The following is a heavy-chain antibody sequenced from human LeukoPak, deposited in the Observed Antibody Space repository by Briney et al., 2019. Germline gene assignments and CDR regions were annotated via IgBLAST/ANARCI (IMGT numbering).Heavy chain of an antibody. CDR1: GFTFSDYY. Sequence: GGSLRLSCAASGFTFSDYYMSWIRQAPGKGLEWVSYISSSSSYTNYADSVKGRFTISRDNAKNSLYLQTNSLRAEDTAVYYCAINSIVVPAAMDFDYWGQGTLVTVSS. J-gene: IGHJ4*02. CDR3: AINSIVVPAAMDFDY. V-gene: IGHV3-11*06. CDR2: ISSSSSYT. D-gene: IGHD2-2*01.